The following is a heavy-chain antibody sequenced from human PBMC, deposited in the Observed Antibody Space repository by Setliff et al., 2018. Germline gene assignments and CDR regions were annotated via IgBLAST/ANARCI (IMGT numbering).Heavy chain of an antibody. CDR2: ISSNGGNI. CDR1: GFIFSSYA. Sequence: GGSLRLSCAASGFIFSSYAMVWVRQAPGKGLEYVSAISSNGGNIYYADSVKGRFTISRDNAKNSLYLQMNSLRAEDTAVYYCARATLTIFGVVTPFDYWGQGTLVTVSS. D-gene: IGHD3-3*01. V-gene: IGHV3-64*04. J-gene: IGHJ4*02. CDR3: ARATLTIFGVVTPFDY.